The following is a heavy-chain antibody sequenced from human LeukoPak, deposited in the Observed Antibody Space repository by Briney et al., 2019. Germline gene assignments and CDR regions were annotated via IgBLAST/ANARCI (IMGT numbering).Heavy chain of an antibody. CDR3: SRAKQKQELVLGMDTTYYYYYYMDV. J-gene: IGHJ6*03. Sequence: GGSLRLSCVGSGFSFSSYGMTWVRQAPGKGLEWVSAISGSGESTYNAGSVQGRFTISRDNAKNSLYLQMNNLRAEDTAVYYCSRAKQKQELVLGMDTTYYYYYYMDVWGKGTTVTVSS. CDR2: ISGSGEST. D-gene: IGHD6-13*01. V-gene: IGHV3-23*01. CDR1: GFSFSSYG.